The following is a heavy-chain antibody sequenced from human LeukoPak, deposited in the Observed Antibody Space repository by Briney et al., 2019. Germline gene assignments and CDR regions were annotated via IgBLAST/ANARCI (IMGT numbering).Heavy chain of an antibody. Sequence: PGGSLRLSCAASGFTFSSYGMYWVRQAPGKGLEWVAFTRYDGSNKYYADSVKGRFTISRDNSKNTLYLKMNSLRAEDTAVYYCARGPILDAIAAAGTSWFDPWGQGTLVTVSS. V-gene: IGHV3-30*02. CDR3: ARGPILDAIAAAGTSWFDP. CDR1: GFTFSSYG. CDR2: TRYDGSNK. D-gene: IGHD6-13*01. J-gene: IGHJ5*02.